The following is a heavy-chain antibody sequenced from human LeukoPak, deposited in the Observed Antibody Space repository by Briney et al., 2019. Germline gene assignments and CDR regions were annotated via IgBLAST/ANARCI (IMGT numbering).Heavy chain of an antibody. V-gene: IGHV4-59*08. CDR1: GGSISSYY. J-gene: IGHJ5*02. CDR3: ARHIPAHGDYDCWFDP. Sequence: SETLSLTCTVSGGSISSYYWSWIRQPPGKGLEWIGYIYYSGSTNYNPSLKSRVTISVDTSKNQFSLKLGSVTAADTAVYYCARHIPAHGDYDCWFDPWGQGTLVTVSS. CDR2: IYYSGST. D-gene: IGHD4-17*01.